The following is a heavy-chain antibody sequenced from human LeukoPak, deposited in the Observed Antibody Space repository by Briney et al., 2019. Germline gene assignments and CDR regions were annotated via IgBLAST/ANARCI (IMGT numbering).Heavy chain of an antibody. CDR2: ITSSGDDI. CDR1: GFTFSDYY. J-gene: IGHJ4*02. D-gene: IGHD5-12*01. V-gene: IGHV3-11*01. Sequence: AGGSVTLSCAASGFTFSDYYMSWIRQAPGKGLEWVAYITSSGDDIYYADSVKGRFTISRDNAKNALFLRMSSLRVEDTATYYCASDIVAASGDFWGQGTLVSVSS. CDR3: ASDIVAASGDF.